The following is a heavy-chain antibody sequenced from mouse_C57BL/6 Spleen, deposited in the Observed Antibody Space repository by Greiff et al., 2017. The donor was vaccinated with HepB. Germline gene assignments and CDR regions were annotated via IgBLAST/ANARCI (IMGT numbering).Heavy chain of an antibody. J-gene: IGHJ2*01. D-gene: IGHD1-1*01. CDR3: ARNTTVVATNYLDY. CDR2: INPNYGTT. V-gene: IGHV1-39*01. CDR1: GYSFTDYN. Sequence: EVQLQESGPELVKPGASVKISCKASGYSFTDYNMNWVKQSNGKSLEWIGVINPNYGTTSYNQKFKGKATLTVDQSSSTAYMQINSLTSEDSAVYSCARNTTVVATNYLDYWGQGTTLTVSS.